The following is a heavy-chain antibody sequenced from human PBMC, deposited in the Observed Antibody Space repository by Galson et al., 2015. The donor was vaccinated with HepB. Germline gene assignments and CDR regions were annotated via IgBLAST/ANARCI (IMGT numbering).Heavy chain of an antibody. CDR1: GFTFDDYG. V-gene: IGHV3-9*01. Sequence: SLRLSSAASGFTFDDYGMHWGRQVPGEGLEWVSGISWNSGSIKYADSVQGRLTISRDNAKNSLYLQMNSLRAEDTALYHCAKDRTDYYYGMDVWGQGTTVTVSS. CDR2: ISWNSGSI. CDR3: AKDRTDYYYGMDV. J-gene: IGHJ6*02.